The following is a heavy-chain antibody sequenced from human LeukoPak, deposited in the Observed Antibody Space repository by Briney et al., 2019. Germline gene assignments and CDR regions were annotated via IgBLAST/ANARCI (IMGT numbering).Heavy chain of an antibody. D-gene: IGHD2/OR15-2a*01. CDR1: GGSISSSSYY. CDR3: ARLPADGRTTIY. Sequence: SETLSLTCTVSGGSISSSSYYWGWIRQPPGKGLEWIGSIYYSGSTYYNPSLKSRVTISVDTSKNQFSLKLSSVTAADTAVYYCARLPADGRTTIYWGQGTLVTVSS. CDR2: IYYSGST. J-gene: IGHJ4*02. V-gene: IGHV4-39*01.